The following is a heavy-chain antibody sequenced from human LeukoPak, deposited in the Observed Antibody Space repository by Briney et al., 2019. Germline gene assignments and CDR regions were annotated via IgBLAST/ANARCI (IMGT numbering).Heavy chain of an antibody. CDR1: GFTFSSYS. CDR3: ARDLGIVRFDP. CDR2: ISSSSYI. V-gene: IGHV3-21*01. D-gene: IGHD2-2*03. Sequence: PGGSLRLSCAASGFTFSSYSMNWVRQAPGKGLEWVSSISSSSYIYYADSVKGRFTISRDNAKNSLYLQMNSLRAEDTAVYYCARDLGIVRFDPWGQGTLVTVSS. J-gene: IGHJ5*02.